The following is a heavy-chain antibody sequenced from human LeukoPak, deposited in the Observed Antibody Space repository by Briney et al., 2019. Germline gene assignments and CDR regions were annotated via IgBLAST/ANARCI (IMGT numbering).Heavy chain of an antibody. CDR2: SSGGST. CDR1: GGTFSSYA. CDR3: AKGRYYYDSSGYYRLHFDY. Sequence: SCKASGGTFSSYAMSWVRQAPGKGLEWVSASSGGSTYYADSVKGRFTISRDNSKNTLYLQMNSLRAEDTAVYYCAKGRYYYDSSGYYRLHFDYWGQGTLVTVSS. J-gene: IGHJ4*02. V-gene: IGHV3-23*01. D-gene: IGHD3-22*01.